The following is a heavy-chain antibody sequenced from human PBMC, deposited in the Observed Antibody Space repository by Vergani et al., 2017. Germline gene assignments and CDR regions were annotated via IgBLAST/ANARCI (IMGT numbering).Heavy chain of an antibody. J-gene: IGHJ4*02. Sequence: QVQLVHSGAEVKKPGSSVKVSCKASVGTFSSYAISWVRQAPGQGLEWMGRIIPILGIANYEQKFQGRVTITADKSTSTAYMELSSLRSEDTAVYYCASSWGSSWYYFDYWGQGTLVNVSA. D-gene: IGHD6-13*01. CDR3: ASSWGSSWYYFDY. CDR1: VGTFSSYA. V-gene: IGHV1-69*04. CDR2: IIPILGIA.